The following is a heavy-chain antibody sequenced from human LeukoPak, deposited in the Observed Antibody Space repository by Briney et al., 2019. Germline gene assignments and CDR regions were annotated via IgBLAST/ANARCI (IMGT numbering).Heavy chain of an antibody. D-gene: IGHD5-24*01. CDR1: GFTVSSNY. V-gene: IGHV3-53*01. CDR2: IYSGGGT. Sequence: PGGSLRLSCAASGFTVSSNYMSWVRQAPGKGLEWVSVIYSGGGTYYADSVKGRFTISRDNSKNTLSLQMNSLRVEDTAMYFCAKDIQLSTWGLGTMVTVSS. CDR3: AKDIQLST. J-gene: IGHJ3*01.